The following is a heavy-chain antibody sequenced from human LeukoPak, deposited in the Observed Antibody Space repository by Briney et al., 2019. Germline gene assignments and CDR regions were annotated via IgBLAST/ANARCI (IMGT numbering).Heavy chain of an antibody. V-gene: IGHV1-69*01. J-gene: IGHJ4*02. CDR1: GGAFSSYA. D-gene: IGHD3-16*02. CDR3: ARENYDYVWGSYRSLYYFDY. CDR2: IIPIFGTA. Sequence: SVKVSCKASGGAFSSYAISWVRQAPGQGLEWMGGIIPIFGTANYAQKFQGRVTITADESTSTAYMELSSLRSEDTAVYYCARENYDYVWGSYRSLYYFDYWGQGTLVTVSS.